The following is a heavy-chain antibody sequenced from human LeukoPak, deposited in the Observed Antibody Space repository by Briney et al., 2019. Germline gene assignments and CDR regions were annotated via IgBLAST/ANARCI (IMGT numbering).Heavy chain of an antibody. V-gene: IGHV4-39*07. CDR2: IYYSGST. D-gene: IGHD3-22*01. Sequence: SETLSLTCTVSGGSISSSSYYWGWIRQPPGKGLEWIGSIYYSGSTYYNPSLKSRVTISVDTSKNQFSLKLSSVTAADTAVYYCESSGYYGPRDWYFDLWGRGTLVTVSS. CDR3: ESSGYYGPRDWYFDL. CDR1: GGSISSSSYY. J-gene: IGHJ2*01.